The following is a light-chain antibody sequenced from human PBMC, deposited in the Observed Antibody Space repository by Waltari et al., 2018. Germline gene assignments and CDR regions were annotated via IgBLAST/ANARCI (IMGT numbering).Light chain of an antibody. CDR3: QSYDSSLSGL. Sequence: QSVLTQPPSVSVAPGQRVTFSCTGTNSNIGAGYDVHWYQQLPGTAPKLLIYANTNRPSGVPDRFSGSKSGTSASLAITGLQAEDEADYYCQSYDSSLSGLFGGGTKLTVL. CDR2: ANT. CDR1: NSNIGAGYD. V-gene: IGLV1-40*01. J-gene: IGLJ3*02.